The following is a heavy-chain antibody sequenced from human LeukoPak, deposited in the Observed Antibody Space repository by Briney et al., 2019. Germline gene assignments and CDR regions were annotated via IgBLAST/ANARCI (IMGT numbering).Heavy chain of an antibody. J-gene: IGHJ5*02. V-gene: IGHV1-2*02. Sequence: GASVKVSCKASGYTFTGYFMHWVRQAPGQGLEWMGWINPNSGGTNFAQKFQGRVTMARDTSVSTAYMELSRLRSDDTAVYYCARGNLAVAAAGRWFDPWGQGTLVTVSS. D-gene: IGHD6-13*01. CDR1: GYTFTGYF. CDR2: INPNSGGT. CDR3: ARGNLAVAAAGRWFDP.